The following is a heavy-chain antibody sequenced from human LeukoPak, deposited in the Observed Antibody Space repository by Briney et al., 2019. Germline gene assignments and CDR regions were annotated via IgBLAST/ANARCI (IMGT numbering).Heavy chain of an antibody. CDR3: AKDRFGNKGYFDY. CDR1: GFPFSTYA. J-gene: IGHJ4*02. CDR2: ISGSGSST. Sequence: GGSLRLSWAASGFPFSTYAMSWVRKAQGKGLEWASVISGSGSSTSQVDSVKGRFTISRDNSKNTLYLQMNSLRAEDTAVYYCAKDRFGNKGYFDYWGQGTLVTVSS. D-gene: IGHD3-10*01. V-gene: IGHV3-23*01.